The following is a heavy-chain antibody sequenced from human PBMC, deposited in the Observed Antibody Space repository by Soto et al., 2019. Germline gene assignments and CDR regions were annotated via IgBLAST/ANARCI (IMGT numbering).Heavy chain of an antibody. J-gene: IGHJ6*02. D-gene: IGHD3-3*01. CDR2: IWYDGSNK. CDR3: ARVTLEWFSYYYGMDV. Sequence: GGSLRLSCAASGFTFSSYGMHWVRQAPGKGLEWVAVIWYDGSNKYYADSVKGRFTISRDNSKNTLYLQMNSLRAEDTAVYYCARVTLEWFSYYYGMDVWGQGTTVTVS. CDR1: GFTFSSYG. V-gene: IGHV3-33*01.